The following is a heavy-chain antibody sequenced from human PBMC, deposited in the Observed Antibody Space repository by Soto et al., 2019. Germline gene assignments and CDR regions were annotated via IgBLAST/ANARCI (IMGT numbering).Heavy chain of an antibody. CDR1: GFTFASYT. D-gene: IGHD4-17*01. Sequence: GGSLRLSCAASGFTFASYTLNWVRQAPGKGLEWVSAISGNGVHTYYADSVKGRFTVSRDNSKNTLHLQMNSLKTEDTAMYYCRNYGDNGDIWGQGTLVTASS. J-gene: IGHJ3*02. V-gene: IGHV3-23*01. CDR3: RNYGDNGDI. CDR2: ISGNGVHT.